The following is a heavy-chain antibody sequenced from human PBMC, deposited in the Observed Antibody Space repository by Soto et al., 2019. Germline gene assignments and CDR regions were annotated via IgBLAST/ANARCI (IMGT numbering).Heavy chain of an antibody. CDR1: GFSFSDYN. CDR2: ITSGSRYI. J-gene: IGHJ6*02. CDR3: ARVWFYDSSGYYNYYYYGMDV. Sequence: GGSLRLSCAASGFSFSDYNINWVRQAPGKGLEWVSSITSGSRYIYYADSVKGRFTISRDNAKNSLYLQMNSLRAEDTAVYYSARVWFYDSSGYYNYYYYGMDVWGPGT. D-gene: IGHD3-22*01. V-gene: IGHV3-21*01.